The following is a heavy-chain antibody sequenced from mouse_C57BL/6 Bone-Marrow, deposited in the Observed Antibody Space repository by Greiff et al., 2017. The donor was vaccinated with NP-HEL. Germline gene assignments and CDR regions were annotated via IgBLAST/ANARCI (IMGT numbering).Heavy chain of an antibody. V-gene: IGHV5-4*01. J-gene: IGHJ2*01. CDR2: ISDGGSYT. Sequence: EVHLVESGGGLVKPGGSLKLSCAASGFTFSSYAMSWVRQTPEKRLEWVATISDGGSYTYYPDNVKGRFTISRDNAKNNLYLQMSHLKSEDTAMYYCATLLYYDYDEDYWGQGTTLTVSS. CDR1: GFTFSSYA. D-gene: IGHD2-4*01. CDR3: ATLLYYDYDEDY.